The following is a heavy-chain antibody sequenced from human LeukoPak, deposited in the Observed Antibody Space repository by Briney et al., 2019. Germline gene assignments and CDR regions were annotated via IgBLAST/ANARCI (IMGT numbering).Heavy chain of an antibody. J-gene: IGHJ4*02. V-gene: IGHV7-4-1*02. Sequence: GASVKVSCKASGCTFTRHAMNWVRQAPGQGLEWMGWINTNTRNPPHAQGFTGRFVFSLDTSVSTAYLQINSLKAEDTAVYYCARGGSTGVVWGQGTLVTVSS. CDR1: GCTFTRHA. CDR3: ARGGSTGVV. CDR2: INTNTRNP. D-gene: IGHD4-23*01.